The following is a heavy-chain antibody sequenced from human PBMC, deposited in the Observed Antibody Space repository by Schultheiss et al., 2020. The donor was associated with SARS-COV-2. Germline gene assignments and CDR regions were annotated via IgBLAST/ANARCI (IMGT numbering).Heavy chain of an antibody. CDR2: IYHSGST. V-gene: IGHV4-38-2*01. J-gene: IGHJ5*02. CDR1: GFTFSDYY. Sequence: GSLRLSCAASGFTFSDYYMSWIRQAPGKGLEWIGSIYHSGSTYYNPSLKSRVTISVDTSKNQFSLKLSSVTAADTAVYYCARKSRWIAVAGAGWFDPWGQGTLVTVSS. D-gene: IGHD6-19*01. CDR3: ARKSRWIAVAGAGWFDP.